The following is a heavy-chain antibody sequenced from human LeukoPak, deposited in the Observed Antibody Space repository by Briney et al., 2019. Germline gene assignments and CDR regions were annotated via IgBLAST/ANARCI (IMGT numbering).Heavy chain of an antibody. D-gene: IGHD3-22*01. Sequence: SGGSLRLSXAASGFTFDDYGMSWVRQAPGKGLEWVSGINWNGGSTCYADSVKGRFTISRDNAKNSLYLQMNSLRAEDTALYYCARWYYYDSSGLDIWGQGTMVTVSS. CDR1: GFTFDDYG. CDR3: ARWYYYDSSGLDI. V-gene: IGHV3-20*04. J-gene: IGHJ3*02. CDR2: INWNGGST.